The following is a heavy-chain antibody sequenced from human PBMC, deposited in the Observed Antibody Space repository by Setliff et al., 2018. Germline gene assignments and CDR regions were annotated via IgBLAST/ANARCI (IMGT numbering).Heavy chain of an antibody. CDR2: IRSRPDNYAT. D-gene: IGHD3-22*01. CDR3: TRQASPHPDSSGYYYDLRFYYYMDV. Sequence: GGSLRLSCAASGFTFSNSWMHWVRQAPGERLVCVSRIRSRPDNYATAYAASVKGRFTISRDDSKNRAYLQMNSLKTEDTAVYYCTRQASPHPDSSGYYYDLRFYYYMDVWGKGTTVTVSS. CDR1: GFTFSNSW. J-gene: IGHJ6*03. V-gene: IGHV3-73*01.